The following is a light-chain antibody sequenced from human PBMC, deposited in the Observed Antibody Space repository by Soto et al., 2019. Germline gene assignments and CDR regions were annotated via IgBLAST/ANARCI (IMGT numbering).Light chain of an antibody. CDR1: PSVTNY. CDR3: QQRNIWPPVT. Sequence: EIVLTQSPATMPVSPGERATLSCRASPSVTNYLAWYQQKPGQAPRLLIYGAFNRATGIPARLSGSGSGTDFTLTISSLEPEDFAVYYCQQRNIWPPVTFGQGTRLEI. CDR2: GAF. J-gene: IGKJ5*01. V-gene: IGKV3-11*01.